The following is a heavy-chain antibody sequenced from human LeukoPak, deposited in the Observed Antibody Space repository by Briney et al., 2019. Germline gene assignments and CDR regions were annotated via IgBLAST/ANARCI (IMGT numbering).Heavy chain of an antibody. J-gene: IGHJ3*02. Sequence: PSETLSLTCTVSGGSISSSSYYWGWIRQPPGKGLEWIGSIYYSGSTYYNPSLKSRVTISVDTSKNQFSLKLSSVTAADTAVYYCARHKPTHKYSSGWYPIKSDAFDIWGQGTMVTVSS. CDR1: GGSISSSSYY. V-gene: IGHV4-39*01. D-gene: IGHD6-19*01. CDR2: IYYSGST. CDR3: ARHKPTHKYSSGWYPIKSDAFDI.